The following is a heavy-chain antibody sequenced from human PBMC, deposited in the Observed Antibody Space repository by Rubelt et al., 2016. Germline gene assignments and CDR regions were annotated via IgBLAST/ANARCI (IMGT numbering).Heavy chain of an antibody. J-gene: IGHJ4*02. D-gene: IGHD6-19*01. CDR3: ARDGSGSIY. Sequence: EVQLVESGGGLVQPGGSLRLSCAASGFTVSNTYMSWVRQAPGKGLEWVSVIYGDGNTYYADSVKGRFTISRDNLENTLYLQMNRLRAEDTAVYYCARDGSGSIYWGQGALVTVSS. CDR2: IYGDGNT. CDR1: GFTVSNTY. V-gene: IGHV3-53*04.